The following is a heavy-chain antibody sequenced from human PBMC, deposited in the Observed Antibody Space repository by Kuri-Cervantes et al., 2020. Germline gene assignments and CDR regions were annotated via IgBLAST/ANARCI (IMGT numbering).Heavy chain of an antibody. V-gene: IGHV3-15*01. CDR3: TTDPVP. J-gene: IGHJ5*02. Sequence: GESLKISCAASGLTLGDAWMSWVRQAPGKGLEWVGRIKSKTDGGTADYAAPVKGRFTISRDDSKNTLYLQLNSLKTEDTAVYYCTTDPVPWGQGTLVTVSS. CDR2: IKSKTDGGTA. CDR1: GLTLGDAW.